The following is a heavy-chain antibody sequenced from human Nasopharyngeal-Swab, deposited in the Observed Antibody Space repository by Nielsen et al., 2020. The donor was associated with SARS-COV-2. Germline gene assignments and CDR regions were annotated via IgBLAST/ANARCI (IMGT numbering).Heavy chain of an antibody. CDR2: INHSGIT. CDR1: GGTFSGYY. D-gene: IGHD4-17*01. CDR3: ARGNGAFDY. V-gene: IGHV4-34*01. Sequence: SETLSLTCAVYGGTFSGYYWSWIRQPPGKGLEWIGEINHSGITNYNPSLKSRVSITVDTSKNQFSLKLSSVTAADTAVYYCARGNGAFDYWGQGTLVTVSS. J-gene: IGHJ4*02.